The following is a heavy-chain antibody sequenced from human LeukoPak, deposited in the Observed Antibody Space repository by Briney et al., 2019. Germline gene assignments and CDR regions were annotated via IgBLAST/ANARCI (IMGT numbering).Heavy chain of an antibody. V-gene: IGHV4-59*08. Sequence: ETLSLTCTVSGGSISSYYWSWIRQPPGKGLEWIGYIYFSGSTNYNPSLKSRVTISVDTSKNQYSLKLSSVTAADTAVYYCARHLPPFDPWGQGTLVTVSS. CDR1: GGSISSYY. CDR3: ARHLPPFDP. J-gene: IGHJ5*02. CDR2: IYFSGST.